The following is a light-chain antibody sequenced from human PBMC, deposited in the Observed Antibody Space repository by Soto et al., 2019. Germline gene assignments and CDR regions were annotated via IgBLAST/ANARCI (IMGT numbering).Light chain of an antibody. CDR1: SSNIGSNT. Sequence: QSVLTQPPSASGTPEQRVAISCSGSSSNIGSNTVNWYQQLPGTAPKLLIYSNNQRPSGVPDRFSASKSGTSASLAISGLQSEDEADYYCAAWDDGLNGSWVFGGGTKLTVL. J-gene: IGLJ3*02. CDR2: SNN. V-gene: IGLV1-44*01. CDR3: AAWDDGLNGSWV.